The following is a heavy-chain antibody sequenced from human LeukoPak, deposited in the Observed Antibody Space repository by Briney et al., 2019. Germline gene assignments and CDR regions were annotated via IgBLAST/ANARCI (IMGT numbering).Heavy chain of an antibody. V-gene: IGHV3-7*01. Sequence: GGSLRLSCAASGFTFSGYWMSWVRQTPDKGLEWVATIKQDGSEIYYEDSVKGRFTISRDNAENSLYLQMNSLRADDTAVYYCARDKIVGPTTLDYWGQGTLATVSS. CDR1: GFTFSGYW. CDR3: ARDKIVGPTTLDY. D-gene: IGHD1-26*01. CDR2: IKQDGSEI. J-gene: IGHJ4*02.